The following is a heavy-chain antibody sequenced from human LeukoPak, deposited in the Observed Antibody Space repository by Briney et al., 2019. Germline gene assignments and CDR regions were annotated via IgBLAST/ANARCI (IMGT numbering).Heavy chain of an antibody. V-gene: IGHV1-2*02. D-gene: IGHD2-21*02. Sequence: ASVKVSCKASGYTFTGYYMHWVRQAPGQGLEWMGWINPNSGGTNYAQKFQGRVTMTRDTSISTAYMELSRLRSDDTAVYYCARVDWRVTASLSDYWGQGTLVTVSS. CDR1: GYTFTGYY. CDR2: INPNSGGT. J-gene: IGHJ4*02. CDR3: ARVDWRVTASLSDY.